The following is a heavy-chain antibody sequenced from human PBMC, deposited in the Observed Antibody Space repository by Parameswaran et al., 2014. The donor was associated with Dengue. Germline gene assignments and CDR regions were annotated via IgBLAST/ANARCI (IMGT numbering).Heavy chain of an antibody. CDR3: AIRSVADYYYGMDV. J-gene: IGHJ6*02. Sequence: PGKGLEWIGEINHSGSTNYNPSLKSRITISVDTSKRQFSLKLSSVTAADTAVYYCAIRSVADYYYGMDVWGQGTTVTVSS. V-gene: IGHV4-34*01. CDR2: INHSGST. D-gene: IGHD6-19*01.